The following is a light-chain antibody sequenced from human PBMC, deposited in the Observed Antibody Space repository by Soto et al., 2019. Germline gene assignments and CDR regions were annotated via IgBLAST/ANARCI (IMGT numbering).Light chain of an antibody. V-gene: IGLV1-40*01. J-gene: IGLJ2*01. CDR3: QSYDSNLSVV. CDR1: SSNIGTGYD. Sequence: QSVLTQPPSVSGAPGQRVTISCTGSSSNIGTGYDVHWYQQLPGTAPKLLIYGNSNRPSGVPDRFSGSKSGTSASLAITGLQAEDEADYYCQSYDSNLSVVFGGGTKLPVL. CDR2: GNS.